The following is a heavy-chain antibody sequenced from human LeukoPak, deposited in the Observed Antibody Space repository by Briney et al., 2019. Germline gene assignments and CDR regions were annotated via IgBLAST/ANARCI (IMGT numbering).Heavy chain of an antibody. D-gene: IGHD1-26*01. CDR3: AKDGVGATSLDC. CDR2: IWHDGSYE. V-gene: IGHV3-33*06. CDR1: GFTFSRYG. J-gene: IGHJ4*02. Sequence: AGRSLRLSCAASGFTFSRYGMHWVRQAPGKGLEWVAVIWHDGSYEYYADSVKGRFTISRDSSKNTLYLQTNSLRAEDTAVYYCAKDGVGATSLDCWGQGTLVTVSS.